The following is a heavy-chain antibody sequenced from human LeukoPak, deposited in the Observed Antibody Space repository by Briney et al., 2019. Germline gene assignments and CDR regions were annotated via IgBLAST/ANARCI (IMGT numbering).Heavy chain of an antibody. D-gene: IGHD3-3*01. V-gene: IGHV4-31*03. CDR3: AAFGAYDFWSGQPRNQIDY. CDR1: GDSINSAGDF. Sequence: PSETLSLTCSVSGDSINSAGDFWGWTRQLPGKGLEWIGYIRNRGNTNYNPSLKSRITMSIDRSKNQFSLKLSSVTAADTAVYYCAAFGAYDFWSGQPRNQIDYWGQGTLVTVSS. CDR2: IRNRGNT. J-gene: IGHJ4*02.